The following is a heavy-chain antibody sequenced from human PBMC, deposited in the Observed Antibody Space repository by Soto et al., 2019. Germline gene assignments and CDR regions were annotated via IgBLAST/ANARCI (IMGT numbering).Heavy chain of an antibody. CDR1: GYSFTSYW. V-gene: IGHV5-51*01. CDR3: ARQKGCGGDCYSEGEGMDV. D-gene: IGHD2-21*02. CDR2: IYPGDSDT. J-gene: IGHJ6*02. Sequence: GESLKISCKGSGYSFTSYWIGWVRQMPGKGLEWMEIIYPGDSDTRYSPSFQGQVAISADKSISTAYLQWSSLKASDTAMYYCARQKGCGGDCYSEGEGMDVWGQGTTVTVS.